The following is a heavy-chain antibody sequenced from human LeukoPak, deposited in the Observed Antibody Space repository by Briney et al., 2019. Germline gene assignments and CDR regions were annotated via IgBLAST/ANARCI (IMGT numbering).Heavy chain of an antibody. CDR2: INHSGST. CDR1: GGSFSGYY. D-gene: IGHD5-12*01. V-gene: IGHV4-34*01. CDR3: ARGPCWLRFGHYFDY. J-gene: IGHJ4*02. Sequence: SETLSLTCAVYGGSFSGYYWSWIRQPPGKGLEWIGEINHSGSTNYNPSLKSRVTISVDTSKNQFSLKLSSVTAADTAVYYCARGPCWLRFGHYFDYWGQGTLVTVSS.